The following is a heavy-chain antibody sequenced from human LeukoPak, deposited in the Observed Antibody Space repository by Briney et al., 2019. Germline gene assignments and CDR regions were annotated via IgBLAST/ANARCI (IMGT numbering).Heavy chain of an antibody. V-gene: IGHV3-43*01. Sequence: GGSLRLSCGASGFTFDDCTMHWVRQAPGKGLEWVSLVSWDGGSTYYADSVKGRFTISRDNAKNSLYLQMNSLRAEDTALYYCARDPPDTAMINSPVHDAFDIWGQGTMVTVSS. CDR2: VSWDGGST. CDR3: ARDPPDTAMINSPVHDAFDI. J-gene: IGHJ3*02. CDR1: GFTFDDCT. D-gene: IGHD5-18*01.